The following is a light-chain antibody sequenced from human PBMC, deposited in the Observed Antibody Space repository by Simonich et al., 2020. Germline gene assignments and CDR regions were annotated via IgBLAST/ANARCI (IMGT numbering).Light chain of an antibody. V-gene: IGKV3-20*01. Sequence: EIVLTQSPGTLSLSPGERATLSCRASQSVSSSYLAGYQQKPGQAPRLLIYGASSRATGIPDRFSGSGSVTDFTLTISRLEPEDFAVYYCQQYGSLLTFGGGTKVEIK. J-gene: IGKJ4*01. CDR3: QQYGSLLT. CDR2: GAS. CDR1: QSVSSSY.